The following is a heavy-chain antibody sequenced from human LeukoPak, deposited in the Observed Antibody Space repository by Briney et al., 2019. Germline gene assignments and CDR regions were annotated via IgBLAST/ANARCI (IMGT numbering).Heavy chain of an antibody. V-gene: IGHV1-2*02. D-gene: IGHD2-2*01. CDR3: ARDPPGVVPAAIDDY. Sequence: ASVKVSCKASGYTFTGYYMHWVRQAPGQGLEWMGWINPNSGGTNYAQKFQGRVTMTRDTSISTAHMELSRLRSDDTAVYYCARDPPGVVPAAIDDYWGQGTLVTVSS. CDR2: INPNSGGT. CDR1: GYTFTGYY. J-gene: IGHJ4*02.